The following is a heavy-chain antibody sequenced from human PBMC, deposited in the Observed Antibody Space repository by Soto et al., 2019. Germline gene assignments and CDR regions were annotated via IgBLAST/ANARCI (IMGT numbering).Heavy chain of an antibody. J-gene: IGHJ4*02. CDR2: MNSDGSSI. D-gene: IGHD5-18*01. CDR3: ARHGYNYGGGYFDY. V-gene: IGHV3-74*01. Sequence: PGGSLRLSCAASGFTFSIYWMHWVRQAPGKGLVWVSRMNSDGSSITYADSVKGRFTISRDSAKNTMYLQVHSLRAEDTAVYYCARHGYNYGGGYFDYWGQGTLVTVSS. CDR1: GFTFSIYW.